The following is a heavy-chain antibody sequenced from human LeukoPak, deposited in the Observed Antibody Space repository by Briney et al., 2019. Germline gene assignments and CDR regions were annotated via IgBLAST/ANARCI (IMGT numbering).Heavy chain of an antibody. Sequence: GGSLRLSCAASGYSFDNFAMSWVRQAPGKGLEWVSGIGGSGDSRFYADSVAGRFAISSDISKNTVYLQMMSLTAEDTAIYYCAKSRYNWKSPDAFDVWGQGTMVTVSA. D-gene: IGHD1-1*01. CDR3: AKSRYNWKSPDAFDV. J-gene: IGHJ3*01. CDR2: IGGSGDSR. CDR1: GYSFDNFA. V-gene: IGHV3-23*01.